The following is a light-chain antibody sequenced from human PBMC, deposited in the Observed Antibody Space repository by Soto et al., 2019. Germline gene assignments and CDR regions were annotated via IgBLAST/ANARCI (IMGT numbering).Light chain of an antibody. J-gene: IGKJ4*01. Sequence: EIVMTQSPATLSVSPGERATLSCRASQSISNNLAWYQQRPGQAPRLLIYGASTRATGIPVRFSGSGSGTDFTLTISSLQSEDFAVYYCQQYHNWPPLTFGGGTKVEIK. CDR3: QQYHNWPPLT. V-gene: IGKV3-15*01. CDR2: GAS. CDR1: QSISNN.